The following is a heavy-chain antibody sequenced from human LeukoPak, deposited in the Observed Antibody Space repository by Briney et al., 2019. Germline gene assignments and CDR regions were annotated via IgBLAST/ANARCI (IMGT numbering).Heavy chain of an antibody. V-gene: IGHV1-2*06. J-gene: IGHJ4*02. CDR2: INPYSGDT. D-gene: IGHD6-13*01. CDR1: GYTFTGYH. Sequence: GASVKVSCKASGYTFTGYHIHWVRQAPGQGLEWMGRINPYSGDTNFAQKFQGRVTMTRDTSITTAYMDLSSLTPDATAVYFCARDQGSLTRSWYTGYWGQGTQVTVSS. CDR3: ARDQGSLTRSWYTGY.